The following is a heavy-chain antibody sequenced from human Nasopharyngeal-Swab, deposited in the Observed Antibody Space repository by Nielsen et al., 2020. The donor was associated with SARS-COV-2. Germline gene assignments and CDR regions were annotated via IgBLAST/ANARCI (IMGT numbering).Heavy chain of an antibody. J-gene: IGHJ5*02. CDR2: ISSSGIMI. CDR3: ARGFTIFDWFDP. CDR1: GFTFSDYY. Sequence: GESLKISCAASGFTFSDYYVSWIRQAPGKGLEWVSYISSSGIMIYYADSVKGRFTISRDNAKNSLYLQMNSLRAEDTAVYYCARGFTIFDWFDPWGQGTLVSVSS. D-gene: IGHD3-3*01. V-gene: IGHV3-11*04.